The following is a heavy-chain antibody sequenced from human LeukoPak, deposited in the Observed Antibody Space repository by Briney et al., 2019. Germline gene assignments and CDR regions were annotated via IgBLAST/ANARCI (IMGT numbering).Heavy chain of an antibody. V-gene: IGHV3-23*01. CDR2: ISGSGGST. Sequence: GGSLRLSCAASGFSFRNYAMSWVRQAPGKGLEWVSGISGSGGSTYYADSVKGRFTISRDNSKNTLYLQMDSLRAEDTAAYYCAKDRTTFYYYGMDVWGQGTTVTVSS. D-gene: IGHD2/OR15-2a*01. CDR1: GFSFRNYA. J-gene: IGHJ6*02. CDR3: AKDRTTFYYYGMDV.